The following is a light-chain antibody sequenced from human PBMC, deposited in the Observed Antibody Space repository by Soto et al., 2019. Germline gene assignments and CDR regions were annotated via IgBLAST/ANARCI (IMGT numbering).Light chain of an antibody. CDR2: DVS. CDR3: SSYTSSSTLL. Sequence: QSALTQPASVSGSPGQSITISCTGTSSDVGTYNYVSWYQHHPGKAPKLMIYDVSNRPLGVSNRFSGSKSGNTASLTISGLQAEDGADYYCSSYTSSSTLLFGGGTKVTVL. CDR1: SSDVGTYNY. V-gene: IGLV2-14*03. J-gene: IGLJ2*01.